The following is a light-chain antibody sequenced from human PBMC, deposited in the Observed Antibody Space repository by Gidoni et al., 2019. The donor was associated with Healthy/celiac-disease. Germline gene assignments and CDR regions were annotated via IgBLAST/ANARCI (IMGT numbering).Light chain of an antibody. CDR3: QQYGSSPTWT. CDR1: KTVSSSY. V-gene: IGKV3-20*01. CDR2: GAS. J-gene: IGKJ1*01. Sequence: DIVLTQSPGTLSLSPGERATPSCRASKTVSSSYLAWYQQKPGQAPRLLIYGASSRATGIPDRFSGSGSGTDFTLTISRLEPEDFAVYYCQQYGSSPTWTFGQGTKVEIK.